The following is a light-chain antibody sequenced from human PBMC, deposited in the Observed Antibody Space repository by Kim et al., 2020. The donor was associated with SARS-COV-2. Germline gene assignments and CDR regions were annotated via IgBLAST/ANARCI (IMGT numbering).Light chain of an antibody. J-gene: IGLJ3*02. CDR2: YDS. V-gene: IGLV3-21*04. CDR1: NIGSKS. CDR3: QAWDSRSDHRV. Sequence: SYELTQPPSVSVAPGKTARITCGGNNIGSKSVHWYQQKPGQAPVLVIYYDSDRPSGIPERFSGSNSGNTATLTISRVEAGDEADYYCQAWDSRSDHRVFG.